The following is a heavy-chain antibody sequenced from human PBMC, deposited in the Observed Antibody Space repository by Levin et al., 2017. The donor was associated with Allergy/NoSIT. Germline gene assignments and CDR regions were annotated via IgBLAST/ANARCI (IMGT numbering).Heavy chain of an antibody. D-gene: IGHD1-26*01. Sequence: DSVRGRFTISRDNSKNTLYLQMDSLRSEDTAVYYCARVGSGSSHFSFVDYWGQGTLVTVSS. CDR3: ARVGSGSSHFSFVDY. V-gene: IGHV3-30*01. J-gene: IGHJ4*02.